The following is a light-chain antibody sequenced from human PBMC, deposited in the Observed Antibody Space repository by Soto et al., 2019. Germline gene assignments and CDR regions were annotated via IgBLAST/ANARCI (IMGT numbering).Light chain of an antibody. CDR2: DAS. Sequence: DIQMTQSPSTLSASVGDRVTITCRASQDIRNYLAWYQQKPGKAPKLLICDASTLYSGVPSRFSGSGSGTDFTLTISGLQPGDFAAYYCQQLRSYPSTFGGGTKVDIK. V-gene: IGKV1-9*01. CDR1: QDIRNY. CDR3: QQLRSYPST. J-gene: IGKJ4*01.